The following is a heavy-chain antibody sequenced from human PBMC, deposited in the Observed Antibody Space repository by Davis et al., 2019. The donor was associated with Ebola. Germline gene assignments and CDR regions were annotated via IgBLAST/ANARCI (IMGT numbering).Heavy chain of an antibody. CDR2: ISAYNGNT. CDR1: GYTFTNYG. J-gene: IGHJ4*02. V-gene: IGHV1-18*01. Sequence: ASVKVSCKASGYTFTNYGISWVRQAPGQGLEWMGWISAYNGNTKYAQKLQGRVTMTTDTSTSTAYMELRSLRFDDTAVYYCARDGADGSYNYWGQGTLVTVSS. D-gene: IGHD1-26*01. CDR3: ARDGADGSYNY.